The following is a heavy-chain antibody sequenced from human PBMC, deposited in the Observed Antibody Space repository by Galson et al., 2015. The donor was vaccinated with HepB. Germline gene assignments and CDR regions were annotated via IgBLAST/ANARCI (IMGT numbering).Heavy chain of an antibody. CDR2: ISKDENKK. V-gene: IGHV3-30*18. Sequence: SLRLSCAVSGLTFKNYGMHWVRQAPGKGLEWVTFISKDENKKNYADSVKGRFTISRDNSKNTIYLEMNSLRAEDTAVYYCAKEGGFRGSSWYGTFYYYMDVWGNGTMVTVSS. CDR3: AKEGGFRGSSWYGTFYYYMDV. J-gene: IGHJ6*03. D-gene: IGHD6-13*01. CDR1: GLTFKNYG.